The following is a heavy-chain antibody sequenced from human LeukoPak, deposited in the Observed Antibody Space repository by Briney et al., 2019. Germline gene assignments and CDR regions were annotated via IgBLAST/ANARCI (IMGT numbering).Heavy chain of an antibody. CDR3: AKSISMDFEY. CDR2: IYNGGST. Sequence: SETLSLTCTVSGGSVSNYYWNWIRQPAGKGLEWIGRIYNGGSTNYNPSLESRVTISLDRCKNQFSLKLTSVTAADTAVYYCAKSISMDFEYWGQGTLVTVSS. J-gene: IGHJ4*02. CDR1: GGSVSNYY. D-gene: IGHD2/OR15-2a*01. V-gene: IGHV4-4*07.